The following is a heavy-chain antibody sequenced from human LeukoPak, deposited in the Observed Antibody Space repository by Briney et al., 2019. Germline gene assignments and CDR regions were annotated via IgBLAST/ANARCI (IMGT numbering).Heavy chain of an antibody. CDR2: IWYDGSNK. Sequence: GGSLRLSCAASGFTFSSYGMHWVRQAPGKGLEWVAVIWYDGSNKYYADSVKGRFTISRDNSKNTLYLQMNSLRAEDTAVCYCARRYYYDSSGYYYQWGQGTLVTVSS. J-gene: IGHJ4*02. CDR1: GFTFSSYG. D-gene: IGHD3-22*01. CDR3: ARRYYYDSSGYYYQ. V-gene: IGHV3-33*01.